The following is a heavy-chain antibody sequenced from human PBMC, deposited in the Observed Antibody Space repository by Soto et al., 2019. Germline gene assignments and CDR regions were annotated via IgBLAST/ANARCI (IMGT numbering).Heavy chain of an antibody. CDR3: ARDRRYCSGGSCLDYFDY. CDR1: GGSISSSNW. J-gene: IGHJ4*02. Sequence: SETLSLTCAVSGGSISSSNWWSWVRQPPGKGLEWIGEIYHSGSTNYNPSLKSRVTISVDKSKNQFSLKLSSVTAADTAVYYCARDRRYCSGGSCLDYFDYWGQGTLVTVSS. V-gene: IGHV4-4*02. CDR2: IYHSGST. D-gene: IGHD2-15*01.